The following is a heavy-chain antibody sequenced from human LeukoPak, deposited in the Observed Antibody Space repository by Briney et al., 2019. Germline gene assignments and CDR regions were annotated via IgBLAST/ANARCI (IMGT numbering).Heavy chain of an antibody. D-gene: IGHD3-10*01. Sequence: SGGSLRLSCAASGFTFSSYGMHWVRQAPGKGLEWVAFIWYDGGNKYYADSVKGRFTISRDNSKNTLYLQMNSLRAEDTAVYYCAKEVAGMVRGALYWGQGTLVTVSS. V-gene: IGHV3-30*02. CDR2: IWYDGGNK. CDR1: GFTFSSYG. CDR3: AKEVAGMVRGALY. J-gene: IGHJ4*02.